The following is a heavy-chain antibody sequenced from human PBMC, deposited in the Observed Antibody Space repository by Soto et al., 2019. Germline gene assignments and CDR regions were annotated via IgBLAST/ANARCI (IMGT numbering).Heavy chain of an antibody. CDR2: ISGSGSII. CDR1: VFTFTNFD. D-gene: IGHD1-1*01. J-gene: IGHJ4*02. Sequence: PGGSLRLSCETSVFTFTNFDLSCVRDAPGKWLEWVAFISGSGSIIYYTDSVKGRFTISKDDARTSLFLQMDTLRPEDTAVYYCVRGERNILPPAYRKSGIYFHFWGQGTLVTVSS. CDR3: VRGERNILPPAYRKSGIYFHF. V-gene: IGHV3-48*03.